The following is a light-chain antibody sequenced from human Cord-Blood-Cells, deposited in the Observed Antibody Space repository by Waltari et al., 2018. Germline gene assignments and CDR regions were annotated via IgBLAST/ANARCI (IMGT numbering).Light chain of an antibody. CDR2: YVS. Sequence: QSALTQPASVSGSPGQSITISCTGTSSDVGGYNYVSWYQQHPGKAPKLMIYYVSNRPSGVSNRFSGSKSGNTASLTISGLQAEDEADYYCSSYTSSSIFYVFGTGTKVTVL. V-gene: IGLV2-14*01. J-gene: IGLJ1*01. CDR3: SSYTSSSIFYV. CDR1: SSDVGGYNY.